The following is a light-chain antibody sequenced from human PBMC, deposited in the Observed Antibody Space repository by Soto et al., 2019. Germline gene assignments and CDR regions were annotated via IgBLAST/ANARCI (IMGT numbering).Light chain of an antibody. CDR3: QKYNTSPLT. J-gene: IGKJ4*01. V-gene: IGKV1-27*01. Sequence: DIQMTQSPASLSASVGDRVTITCRASQDISNCFAWYQQKPGNVPNLLIYSASTLQSGVPNRFSGSGSGTDFTLTITRLEPEDVAAYYCQKYNTSPLTFGGGTRVEIK. CDR2: SAS. CDR1: QDISNC.